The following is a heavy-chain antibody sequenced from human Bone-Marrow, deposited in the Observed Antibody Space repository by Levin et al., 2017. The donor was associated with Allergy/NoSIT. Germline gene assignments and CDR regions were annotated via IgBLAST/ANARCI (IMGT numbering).Heavy chain of an antibody. Sequence: PGGSLRLSCAASGFTFSSYGMHWVRQAPGKGLEWVAVISYDGSNKYYADSVKGRFTISRDNSKNTLYLQMNSLRAEDTAVYYCATGSSSSTSCYMCSGGSCYGCGAFDIWGQGTMVTVSS. J-gene: IGHJ3*02. D-gene: IGHD2-15*01. CDR2: ISYDGSNK. CDR1: GFTFSSYG. CDR3: ATGSSSSTSCYMCSGGSCYGCGAFDI. V-gene: IGHV3-30*03.